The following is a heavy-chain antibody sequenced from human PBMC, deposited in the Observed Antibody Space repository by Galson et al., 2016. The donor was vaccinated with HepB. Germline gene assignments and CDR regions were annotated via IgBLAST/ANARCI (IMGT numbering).Heavy chain of an antibody. CDR1: GFTVSSNY. V-gene: IGHV3-53*01. CDR2: IYSGGGT. J-gene: IGHJ3*02. CDR3: ARGSGGTYSGAFDI. D-gene: IGHD1-26*01. Sequence: SLRLSCAASGFTVSSNYMSWVRQAPGKGLEWVSIIYSGGGTYTADSVKGRFTISRDNSKNTLYLPMNSLRAEDTAVYYCARGSGGTYSGAFDIWGQGTVVTVSS.